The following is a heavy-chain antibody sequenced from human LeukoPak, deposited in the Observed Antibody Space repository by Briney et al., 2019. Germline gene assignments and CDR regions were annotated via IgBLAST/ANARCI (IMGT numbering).Heavy chain of an antibody. V-gene: IGHV1-46*01. CDR3: ARGLRDYFDY. CDR2: ISPSGGST. CDR1: GYTFTTYY. D-gene: IGHD3-10*01. Sequence: GASVKVSCKASGYTFTTYYMHWVRQAPGQGLEWMGMISPSGGSTSYPQKFQGRVTLTRDTSTSTVYMELSSLRSEDTAVYYCARGLRDYFDYWGQGTLVTVSS. J-gene: IGHJ4*02.